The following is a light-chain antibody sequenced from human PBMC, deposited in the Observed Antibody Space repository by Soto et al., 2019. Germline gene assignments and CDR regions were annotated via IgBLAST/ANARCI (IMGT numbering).Light chain of an antibody. Sequence: HLVLTQSPSASASLGASVNLTCTLSSGHSSYGIAWHQQQPEKGPRYLMKLNSDGSHSKGDGMPDRFSGSSSGAERYLTISSLQSEDEADYYCQTWGTGIPVFGGGTQLTVL. CDR3: QTWGTGIPV. V-gene: IGLV4-69*01. CDR1: SGHSSYG. J-gene: IGLJ7*01. CDR2: LNSDGSH.